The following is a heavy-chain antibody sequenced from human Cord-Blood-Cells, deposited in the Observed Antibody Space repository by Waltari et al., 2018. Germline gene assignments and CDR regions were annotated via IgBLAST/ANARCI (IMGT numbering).Heavy chain of an antibody. CDR1: GGSISSSSYY. CDR3: ATVLDYSNYFDY. J-gene: IGHJ4*02. CDR2: IYYSGST. D-gene: IGHD4-4*01. V-gene: IGHV4-39*01. Sequence: QLQLQESGPGLVKPSEPLSLTCTVSGGSISSSSYYWGWIRQPPGKGLEWIGSIYYSGSTYYNPSLKSRVTISVDTSKNQFSLKLSSVTAADTAVYYCATVLDYSNYFDYWGQGTLVTVSS.